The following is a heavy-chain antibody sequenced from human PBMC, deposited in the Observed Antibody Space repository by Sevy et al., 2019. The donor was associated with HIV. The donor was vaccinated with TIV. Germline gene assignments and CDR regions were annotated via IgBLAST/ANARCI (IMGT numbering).Heavy chain of an antibody. CDR3: ARVLYDSGSYYPMYLDY. V-gene: IGHV4-38-2*01. CDR1: GYSIRSGYY. CDR2: IYHSGNI. D-gene: IGHD3-10*01. J-gene: IGHJ4*02. Sequence: SETLSLNCAVSGYSIRSGYYWGWIRQPPGKGLEWIGNIYHSGNIAYNPSLKTRVTISVDTSKNQFSLKLSSVTAADTAVYYCARVLYDSGSYYPMYLDYWGQGTLVTVSS.